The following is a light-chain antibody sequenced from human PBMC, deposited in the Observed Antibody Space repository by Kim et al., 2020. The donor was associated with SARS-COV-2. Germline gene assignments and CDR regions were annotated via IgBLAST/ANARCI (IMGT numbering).Light chain of an antibody. CDR3: QQYDSSPWT. J-gene: IGKJ1*01. CDR2: GAS. V-gene: IGKV3-20*01. Sequence: SPGQRATLSCRASQSVSNSYLAWYQQTRGQAPRLLIYGASSRAAGIPDRFSGTGSGTDFTLTISRLEPEDFAVYYCQQYDSSPWTFGQGTKVDIK. CDR1: QSVSNSY.